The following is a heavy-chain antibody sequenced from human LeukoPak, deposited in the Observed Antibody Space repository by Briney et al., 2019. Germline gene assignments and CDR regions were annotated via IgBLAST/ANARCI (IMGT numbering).Heavy chain of an antibody. CDR3: ATYGDYEYAFDI. D-gene: IGHD4-17*01. V-gene: IGHV4-59*08. J-gene: IGHJ3*02. CDR2: IHYNGIT. Sequence: SQTLCLSFAVSGSMSTSSCSWIRHPPAKRLEWSGYIHYNGITNYSPSLKSRVTMSLDTSKNQASLKLNSVSAADTAVYYCATYGDYEYAFDIWGQGTMVTVSS. CDR1: GSMSTSS.